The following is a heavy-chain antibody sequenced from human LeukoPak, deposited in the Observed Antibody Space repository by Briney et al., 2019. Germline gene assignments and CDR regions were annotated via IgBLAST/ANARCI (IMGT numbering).Heavy chain of an antibody. CDR3: VRDLFDDYSLDY. CDR1: GFTFSSYS. J-gene: IGHJ4*02. V-gene: IGHV3-21*01. CDR2: INFDSSLM. Sequence: GGSLRLSCAASGFTFSSYSMNWVRQAPGKGLEWVSSINFDSSLMSYAESMKGRFTISGDNARNSLYLQMNSLRAEDTAVYYCVRDLFDDYSLDYWGQGTLVIVSS. D-gene: IGHD3-16*01.